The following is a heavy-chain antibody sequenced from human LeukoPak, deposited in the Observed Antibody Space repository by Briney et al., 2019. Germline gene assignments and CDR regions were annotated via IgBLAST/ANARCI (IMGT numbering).Heavy chain of an antibody. CDR2: IYTSGST. V-gene: IGHV4-61*02. D-gene: IGHD3-22*01. J-gene: IGHJ2*01. CDR1: GGSISSGSYY. Sequence: PSQTLSLTCTVSGGSISSGSYYWSWLRQPAGKGLEWIGRIYTSGSTNYNPSLKSRVTISVDTAKNQFSLKLSSVTAADTAVYYCANSPYYDSSGYYPSYWYFDLWGRGTLVTVSS. CDR3: ANSPYYDSSGYYPSYWYFDL.